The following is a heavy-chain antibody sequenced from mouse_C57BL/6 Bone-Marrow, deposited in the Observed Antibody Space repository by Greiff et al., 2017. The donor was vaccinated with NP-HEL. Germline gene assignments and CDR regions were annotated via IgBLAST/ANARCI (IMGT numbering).Heavy chain of an antibody. V-gene: IGHV3-1*01. Sequence: EVKVEESGPGMVKPSQSLSLTCTVTGYSITSGYDWHWIRHFPGNKLEWMGYISYSGSTNYNPSLKSRISITHDTSKNHFFLKLNAVTTEDTATYYCAREGLGRYFDYWGQGTTLTVAS. J-gene: IGHJ2*01. CDR1: GYSITSGYD. D-gene: IGHD4-1*01. CDR2: ISYSGST. CDR3: AREGLGRYFDY.